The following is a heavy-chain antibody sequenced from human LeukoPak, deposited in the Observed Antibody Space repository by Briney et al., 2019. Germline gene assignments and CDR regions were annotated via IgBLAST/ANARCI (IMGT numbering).Heavy chain of an antibody. CDR1: GFTVSSDY. CDR2: IHSGGST. CDR3: ARAPGGNWGY. J-gene: IGHJ4*02. Sequence: GGSLRLSCAASGFTVSSDYMGWVRQAPGKGLGWVSVIHSGGSTYYADSVKGRFTISRDNSTNTLYLQMHSLRAEDTAVYYCARAPGGNWGYWGQGTLVTVSS. D-gene: IGHD7-27*01. V-gene: IGHV3-66*01.